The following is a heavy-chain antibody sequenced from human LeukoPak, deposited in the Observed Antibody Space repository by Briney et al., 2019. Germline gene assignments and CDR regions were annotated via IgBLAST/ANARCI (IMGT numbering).Heavy chain of an antibody. Sequence: PGGSLRLSCAASGFTFSSYGMHWVRQAPGKGLEWVAVISYDGSNKYYADSVKGRFTISRDNSKNTLYLQMNSLRAEDTAVYYCAKDWKDIGAFDIWGQGTMVTVSS. CDR3: AKDWKDIGAFDI. D-gene: IGHD2-15*01. J-gene: IGHJ3*02. CDR2: ISYDGSNK. CDR1: GFTFSSYG. V-gene: IGHV3-30*18.